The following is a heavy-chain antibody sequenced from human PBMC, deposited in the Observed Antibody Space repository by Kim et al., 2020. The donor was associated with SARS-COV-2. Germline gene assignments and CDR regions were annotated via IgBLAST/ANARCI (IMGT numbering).Heavy chain of an antibody. J-gene: IGHJ5*02. V-gene: IGHV3-74*03. Sequence: GGSLRLSCAASGFSFSTYGMNWVRQAPGKGLEWVSRINPNGGSTTYADSVKGRFTISRDNAKNTLYLQMNSLRVEDTAVYYCASPEPRIFGPLQFDPWGRGTLLTVSS. CDR2: INPNGGST. CDR1: GFSFSTYG. CDR3: ASPEPRIFGPLQFDP. D-gene: IGHD2-15*01.